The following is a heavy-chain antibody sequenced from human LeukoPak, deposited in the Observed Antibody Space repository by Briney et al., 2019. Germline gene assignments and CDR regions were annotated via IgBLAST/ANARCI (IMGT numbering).Heavy chain of an antibody. V-gene: IGHV1-18*01. Sequence: ASVKVSCKASGYSFSSYGISWVRQAPGQGREWMGWISAYNGNTDYAHKLQGRVTMTTDTSTSTAYMELRSLRSDDAAVYYCARDTYDSSANDYWGQGTPVTVSS. D-gene: IGHD3-22*01. CDR3: ARDTYDSSANDY. CDR1: GYSFSSYG. CDR2: ISAYNGNT. J-gene: IGHJ4*02.